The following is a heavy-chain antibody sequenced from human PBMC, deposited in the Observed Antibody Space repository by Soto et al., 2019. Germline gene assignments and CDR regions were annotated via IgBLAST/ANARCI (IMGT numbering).Heavy chain of an antibody. V-gene: IGHV3-9*01. J-gene: IGHJ6*02. CDR1: GFTFGDYA. CDR2: FKWNSGDV. Sequence: GGSLRLSCAASGFTFGDYAMHWVRQVPGKGLEWVSGFKWNSGDVGYADSVKGRFTISRGNAKNSLYLQMNSLRPEDTAVYYCAKGITDTGGYYYYSMDVWGQGTAVTVSS. CDR3: AKGITDTGGYYYYSMDV. D-gene: IGHD3-16*01.